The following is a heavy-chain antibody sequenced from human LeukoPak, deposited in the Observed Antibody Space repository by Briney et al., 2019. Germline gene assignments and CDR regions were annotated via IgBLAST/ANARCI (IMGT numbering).Heavy chain of an antibody. V-gene: IGHV3-21*01. D-gene: IGHD2-21*01. CDR2: ISSGSGYI. CDR1: GFTFSSYS. J-gene: IGHJ4*02. CDR3: ARDLSIRVVFDS. Sequence: SGGSLRLSCAASGFTFSSYSMNWVRQAPGKGLEWVSSISSGSGYIYYADSVKGRFTISRDNAKNSLYLQMNSPRAEDTAVYYCARDLSIRVVFDSWGQGTLVTVSS.